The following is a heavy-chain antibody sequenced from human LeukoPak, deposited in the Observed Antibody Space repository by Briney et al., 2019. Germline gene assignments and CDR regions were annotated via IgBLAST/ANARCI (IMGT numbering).Heavy chain of an antibody. CDR3: AGDGWHGLFTY. CDR2: ISSSSSTI. V-gene: IGHV3-11*04. J-gene: IGHJ4*02. CDR1: GFMFSDYY. D-gene: IGHD5-24*01. Sequence: PGGSLRLSCAASGFMFSDYYMSWIRQAPGKGLEWVAYISSSSSTIYYADSVKGRFTMSRDNSKNTVSLQMNSLRVEDTAVYYCAGDGWHGLFTYWGQGTLVTVSS.